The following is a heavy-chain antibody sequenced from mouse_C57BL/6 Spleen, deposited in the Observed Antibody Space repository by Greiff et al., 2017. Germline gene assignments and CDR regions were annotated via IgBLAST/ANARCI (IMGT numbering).Heavy chain of an antibody. D-gene: IGHD1-3*01. V-gene: IGHV3-6*01. CDR2: ISYDGSN. J-gene: IGHJ2*01. CDR1: GYSITSGYY. CDR3: ASHNFLYYIDY. Sequence: DVKLVESGPGLVKPSQSLSLTCSVTGYSITSGYYWNWIRQFPGNKLEWMGYISYDGSNNYNPSLKNRISITRDTSKHQFFLKLNSVTTEDTATYDGASHNFLYYIDYWGQGTTLTVSS.